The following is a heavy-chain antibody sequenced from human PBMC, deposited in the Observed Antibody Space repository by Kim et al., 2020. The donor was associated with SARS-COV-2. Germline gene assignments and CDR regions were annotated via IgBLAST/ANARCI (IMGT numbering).Heavy chain of an antibody. D-gene: IGHD3-22*01. CDR2: INPNSGGT. Sequence: ASVKVSCKASGYTFTGYYMHWVRQAPGQGLEWMGWINPNSGGTNYAQKLQGRVTMTRDTSISTAYMELSRLRSDDTAVYYCARGSRSSAFLLGYYFDYWGQGTLVTVSS. V-gene: IGHV1-2*02. CDR3: ARGSRSSAFLLGYYFDY. CDR1: GYTFTGYY. J-gene: IGHJ4*02.